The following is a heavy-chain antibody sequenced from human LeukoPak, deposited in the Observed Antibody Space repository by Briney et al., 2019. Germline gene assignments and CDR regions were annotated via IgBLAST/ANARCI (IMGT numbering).Heavy chain of an antibody. CDR2: IKQDGSEK. CDR1: GFTFSSYW. Sequence: GGSLRLSCAASGFTFSSYWMSWVRQAPGKGLEWVANIKQDGSEKYYVDSVKGRFTISRDNAKNSLDLQMNSLRAEDTAVYYCGGYSYGYDYYYYMDVWGKGTTVTVSS. CDR3: GGYSYGYDYYYYMDV. V-gene: IGHV3-7*01. J-gene: IGHJ6*03. D-gene: IGHD5-18*01.